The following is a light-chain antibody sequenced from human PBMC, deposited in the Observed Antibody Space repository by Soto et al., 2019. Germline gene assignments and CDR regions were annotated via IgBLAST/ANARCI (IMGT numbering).Light chain of an antibody. CDR2: KAS. CDR3: QQYESFPRT. Sequence: DIQMTQSPSTLSASVGDRVTITCRASQSINTWLACYQQKPGKPPKLFIFKASTLESGVPSRFIGSGSGTEFTLSISSLQPDDFATYFCQQYESFPRTFGQGTKVEIK. V-gene: IGKV1-5*03. CDR1: QSINTW. J-gene: IGKJ1*01.